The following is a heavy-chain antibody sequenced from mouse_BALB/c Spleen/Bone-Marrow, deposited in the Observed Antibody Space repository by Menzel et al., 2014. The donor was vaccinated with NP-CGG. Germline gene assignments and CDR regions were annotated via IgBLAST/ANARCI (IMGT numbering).Heavy chain of an antibody. CDR1: GYTFTSYW. CDR2: ISPSSGYT. CDR3: ARGGYYYGPYYYAMDY. J-gene: IGHJ4*01. V-gene: IGHV1-7*01. Sequence: QVQLQQSGAELAKPGASVKMSCKASGYTFTSYWMHWVKQRPGQGLEWIGYISPSSGYTDYNQKFKDKATLTADKSSGTAYMQLSSLTSEDSAVYYCARGGYYYGPYYYAMDYWGQGTSVTVSS. D-gene: IGHD1-1*01.